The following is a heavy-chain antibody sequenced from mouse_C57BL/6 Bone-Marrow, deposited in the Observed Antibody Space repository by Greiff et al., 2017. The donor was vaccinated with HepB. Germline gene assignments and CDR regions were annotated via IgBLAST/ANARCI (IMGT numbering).Heavy chain of an antibody. CDR3: ARSRMWDWYFDV. CDR2: IYPGDGDT. Sequence: QVQLQQSGAELVKPGASVKISCKASGYAFSSYWMNWVKQRPGKGLEWIGQIYPGDGDTNYNGKFKGKATLTADKSSSTAYMQLSSLTSEDSAVYFCARSRMWDWYFDVWGTGTTVTVSS. V-gene: IGHV1-80*01. CDR1: GYAFSSYW. J-gene: IGHJ1*03.